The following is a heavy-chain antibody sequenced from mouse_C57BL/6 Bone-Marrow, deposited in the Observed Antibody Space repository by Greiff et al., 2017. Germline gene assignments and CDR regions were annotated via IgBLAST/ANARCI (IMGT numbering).Heavy chain of an antibody. CDR3: SAHRGVLLYFDV. CDR1: GFNIKDYY. J-gene: IGHJ1*03. V-gene: IGHV14-2*01. Sequence: VQLKESGAELVKPGASVKLSCTASGFNIKDYYMHWVKQRTEQGLEWIGRIDPEDGETKYAPKFQGKATITADTSSNTAYLQLSSLTSEDTAVDYCSAHRGVLLYFDVWGTGTTVTVSS. CDR2: IDPEDGET.